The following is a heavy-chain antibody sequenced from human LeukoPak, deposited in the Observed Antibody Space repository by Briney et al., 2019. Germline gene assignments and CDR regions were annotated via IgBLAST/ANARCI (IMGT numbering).Heavy chain of an antibody. J-gene: IGHJ4*02. D-gene: IGHD1-26*01. CDR1: GFTFSSYA. CDR3: ARVAVGATRVDFDY. V-gene: IGHV3-30-3*01. CDR2: ISYDGSNK. Sequence: PGGSLRLSCAASGFTFSSYAMHWVRQAPGKGLEWVAVISYDGSNKYYADSVKGRFTISKDNAKNSLYLQMNSLRDEDTAVYYCARVAVGATRVDFDYWGQGTLVTVSS.